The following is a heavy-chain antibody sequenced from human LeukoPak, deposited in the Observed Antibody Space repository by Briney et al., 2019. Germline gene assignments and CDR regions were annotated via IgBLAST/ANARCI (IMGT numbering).Heavy chain of an antibody. CDR1: PFTFSSYG. CDR2: IRYDGSNK. CDR3: AKFILYDWDYFDY. V-gene: IGHV3-30*02. J-gene: IGHJ4*02. Sequence: PGGSLRLSCAASPFTFSSYGMHWVRQAPGKGLEWVAFIRYDGSNKYYADSVKGRFTISRDNSKNTVYLQMNSLRAEDTAVYYCAKFILYDWDYFDYWGQGTLVTVSS. D-gene: IGHD3-10*01.